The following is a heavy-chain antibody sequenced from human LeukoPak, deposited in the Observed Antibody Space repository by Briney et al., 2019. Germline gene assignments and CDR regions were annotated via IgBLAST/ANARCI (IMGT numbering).Heavy chain of an antibody. CDR3: ARAVVGYSYGYFDY. D-gene: IGHD5-18*01. J-gene: IGHJ4*02. Sequence: PSETLSLTCTVSGGSISSDYWSWIRQPPGKGLEWIGYIYYSGRTYYNPSLKSRVTISVDTSKNQFSLKLSSVTAADTAVYYCARAVVGYSYGYFDYWGQGTLVTVSS. CDR2: IYYSGRT. V-gene: IGHV4-59*01. CDR1: GGSISSDY.